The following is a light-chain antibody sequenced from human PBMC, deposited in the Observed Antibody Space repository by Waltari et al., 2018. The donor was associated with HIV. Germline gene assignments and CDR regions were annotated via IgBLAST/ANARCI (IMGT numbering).Light chain of an antibody. V-gene: IGLV2-8*01. CDR3: SSYGDSLRVL. CDR1: SSYIGDYDS. Sequence: QSALTQPPSASGSLGQSVTISCTGSSSYIGDYDSVSWFQQHPRSAPKLLLYEVTRRSSTVSDRFSGSRSGSTAFLTVAGLQPDDEATYFCSSYGDSLRVLFGGGTNVTVL. J-gene: IGLJ3*02. CDR2: EVT.